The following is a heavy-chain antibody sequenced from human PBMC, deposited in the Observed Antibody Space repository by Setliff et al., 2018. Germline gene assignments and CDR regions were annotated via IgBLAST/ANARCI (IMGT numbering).Heavy chain of an antibody. CDR3: ARARGYSYGPFDY. CDR2: ISYNSGSI. CDR1: GFTFDDHA. J-gene: IGHJ4*02. D-gene: IGHD5-18*01. V-gene: IGHV3-9*01. Sequence: PGGSLRLSCATSGFTFDDHAMHWVRQAPGKGLEWVSGISYNSGSIGYVDSVKGRFTISRDNAKHSLYLQMNSLRAEDTAVYSCARARGYSYGPFDYWGQGTLVTVSS.